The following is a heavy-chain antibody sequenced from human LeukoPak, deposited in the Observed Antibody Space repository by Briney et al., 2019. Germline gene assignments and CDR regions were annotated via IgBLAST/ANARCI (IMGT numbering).Heavy chain of an antibody. J-gene: IGHJ4*02. D-gene: IGHD3-9*01. CDR1: GGTFSSYA. CDR3: ARGNYDILTDDMGFDY. Sequence: ASVKVSCKASGGTFSSYAISWVRQAPGQGLEWMGGIIPIFGTANYAQKFQGRVTITADKSTSTAYMELSSLRSEDTAVYYCARGNYDILTDDMGFDYWGQGTLVTVSS. V-gene: IGHV1-69*06. CDR2: IIPIFGTA.